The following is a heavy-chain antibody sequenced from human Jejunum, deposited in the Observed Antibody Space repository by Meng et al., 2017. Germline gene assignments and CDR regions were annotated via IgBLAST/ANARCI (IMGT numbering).Heavy chain of an antibody. CDR2: ISWNSGYT. V-gene: IGHV3-9*01. J-gene: IGHJ4*02. CDR3: AEDQMVRDVIILHFFDS. D-gene: IGHD3-10*01. CDR1: GFTFEDYA. Sequence: GGSLRLSCVASGFTFEDYAMHWVRQAPGKGLQWVAGISWNSGYTGYANSVKGRFTISRDNAKNSLYLEMNSLGGDDTAFYFCAEDQMVRDVIILHFFDSWGQGTLVTVSS.